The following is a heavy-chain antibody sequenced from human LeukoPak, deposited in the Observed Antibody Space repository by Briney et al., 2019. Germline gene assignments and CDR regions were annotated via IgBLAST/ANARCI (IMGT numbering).Heavy chain of an antibody. CDR1: GFTFSSYE. D-gene: IGHD3-3*01. J-gene: IGHJ4*02. CDR3: ARTYPDYDFWSGYYRGAYYFDY. Sequence: GGSLRLSCAASGFTFSSYEMNWVRQAPGKGLDWVSYISSSGSTIYYADSVKGRFTISRDNAKNSLYLQMNSLRAEDTAVYYCARTYPDYDFWSGYYRGAYYFDYWGQGTLVTVSS. CDR2: ISSSGSTI. V-gene: IGHV3-48*03.